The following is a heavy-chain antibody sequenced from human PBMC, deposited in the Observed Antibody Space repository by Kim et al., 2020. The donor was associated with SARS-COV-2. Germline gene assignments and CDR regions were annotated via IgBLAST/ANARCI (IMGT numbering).Heavy chain of an antibody. Sequence: SETLSLTCTVSGDSISNGDRYWSWIRRPTGKGLEWIGSIYDGGSTYYNPSLKSRVSISGNTSENRVSLKLSPVTDADTAIYCCDKGVVTLGPPGAVDVWGQGTTVVVSS. CDR3: DKGVVTLGPPGAVDV. V-gene: IGHV4-30-4*01. CDR2: IYDGGST. J-gene: IGHJ6*02. CDR1: GDSISNGDRY. D-gene: IGHD2-21*02.